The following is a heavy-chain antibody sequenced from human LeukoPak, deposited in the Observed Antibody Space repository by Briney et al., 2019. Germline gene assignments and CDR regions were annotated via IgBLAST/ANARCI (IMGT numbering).Heavy chain of an antibody. CDR1: GFTFSSYS. D-gene: IGHD3-10*01. CDR2: ISSSSSTI. Sequence: GGSLRLSCAASGFTFSSYSMNWVRQAPGKGLEWVSYISSSSSTIYYADSVKGRFTISRDNAKNSLYLQMNSLRDEDTAVYYCASGSSGYSDRFDPWGQGTLVTVSS. V-gene: IGHV3-48*02. CDR3: ASGSSGYSDRFDP. J-gene: IGHJ5*02.